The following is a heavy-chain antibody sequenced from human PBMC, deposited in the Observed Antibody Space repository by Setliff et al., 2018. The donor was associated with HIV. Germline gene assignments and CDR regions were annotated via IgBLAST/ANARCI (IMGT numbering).Heavy chain of an antibody. CDR2: IYYSGST. CDR3: AGVHYYDSSGYSEPYYMDV. D-gene: IGHD3-22*01. CDR1: GGSISSHY. J-gene: IGHJ6*03. V-gene: IGHV4-59*11. Sequence: SETLSLTCTVSGGSISSHYWSWVRQPPGKGLEWIGYIYYSGSTNYNPSLKSRVTISVDTSKKQFSLKLSSVSAADTAVYYCAGVHYYDSSGYSEPYYMDVWGKGTTVTVSS.